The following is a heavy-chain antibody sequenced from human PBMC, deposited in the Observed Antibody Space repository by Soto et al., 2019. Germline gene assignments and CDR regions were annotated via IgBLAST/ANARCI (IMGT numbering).Heavy chain of an antibody. CDR2: ISAYNGNT. Sequence: ASVKVSCKASGYTFTSYGISWVRQAPGQGLEWMGWISAYNGNTNYAQKLQGRVTMTTDTSTSTAYMELRSLRSDDTAVYYCARENLVYCGGDCRYYFDYWGQGTLVTVSS. J-gene: IGHJ4*02. CDR1: GYTFTSYG. D-gene: IGHD2-21*02. V-gene: IGHV1-18*01. CDR3: ARENLVYCGGDCRYYFDY.